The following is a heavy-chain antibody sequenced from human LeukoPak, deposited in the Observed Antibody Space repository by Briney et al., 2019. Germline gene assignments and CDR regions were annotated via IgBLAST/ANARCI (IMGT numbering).Heavy chain of an antibody. Sequence: GSLRLSCAASGFTFSSYAMTWVRQAAGKGLEWVSSISRSGGGTYYSDSVKGRFTISRDNSKNTVSLQMNSLRVDDTAVYYCAKAQGSNPPFDYWGQGTLVTVSS. V-gene: IGHV3-23*01. D-gene: IGHD3-16*02. CDR3: AKAQGSNPPFDY. J-gene: IGHJ4*02. CDR2: ISRSGGGT. CDR1: GFTFSSYA.